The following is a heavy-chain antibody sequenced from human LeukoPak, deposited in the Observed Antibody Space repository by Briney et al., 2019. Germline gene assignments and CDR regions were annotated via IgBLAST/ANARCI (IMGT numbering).Heavy chain of an antibody. J-gene: IGHJ5*02. CDR1: GGSISSYY. D-gene: IGHD6-13*01. Sequence: SETLSLTCTVSGGSISSYYWSWIRQPPGKGLEWIAYISDIGSINYNPSLKSRVTISLDTSKNQFSLKLSSVTAADTAVYYCARGSRSSWYNWFDPWGQGTLVTVSS. V-gene: IGHV4-59*01. CDR2: ISDIGSI. CDR3: ARGSRSSWYNWFDP.